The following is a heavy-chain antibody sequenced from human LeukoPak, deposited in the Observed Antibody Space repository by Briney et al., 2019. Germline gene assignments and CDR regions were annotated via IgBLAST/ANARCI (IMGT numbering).Heavy chain of an antibody. D-gene: IGHD5-18*01. V-gene: IGHV3-74*01. Sequence: GGSLRLSCAASGFNFSSYWMHWVRQAPGKGMVWVSHINRDGSSTSYADSVKGRFTISRDNAKNTLSLQMQSLRAEDTAVYYCVRDRGYSIHYWGQGTLVTVSS. CDR2: INRDGSST. J-gene: IGHJ4*02. CDR3: VRDRGYSIHY. CDR1: GFNFSSYW.